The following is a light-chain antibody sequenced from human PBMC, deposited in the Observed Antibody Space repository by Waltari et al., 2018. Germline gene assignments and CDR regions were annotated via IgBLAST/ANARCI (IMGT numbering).Light chain of an antibody. J-gene: IGLJ1*01. CDR2: DVS. CDR3: SSYTTSGTYV. V-gene: IGLV2-14*03. CDR1: NSDIGNYDY. Sequence: QSGLAQPASVSGSPGQSITISCTGSNSDIGNYDYVSWYQHHPGKAPKLMLNDVSPRPSGVSDRFAGSKSADAASLIISGLQAEDEADYYCSSYTTSGTYVFGSGTMVTVL.